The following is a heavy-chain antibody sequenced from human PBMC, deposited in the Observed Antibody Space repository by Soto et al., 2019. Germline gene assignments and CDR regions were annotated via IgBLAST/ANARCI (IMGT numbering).Heavy chain of an antibody. Sequence: ASVKASCKASGYTFTDSFIHWERQAPGQGLEWIGWITPYRGGAGLSQKFQGRVTMTRDTSISTGYMDVSSLRSDDTAVFYCARLMHYSHSGGSSHSCFDMWGQGTLVAVSS. V-gene: IGHV1-2*02. CDR3: ARLMHYSHSGGSSHSCFDM. D-gene: IGHD2-21*01. J-gene: IGHJ3*02. CDR2: ITPYRGGA. CDR1: GYTFTDSF.